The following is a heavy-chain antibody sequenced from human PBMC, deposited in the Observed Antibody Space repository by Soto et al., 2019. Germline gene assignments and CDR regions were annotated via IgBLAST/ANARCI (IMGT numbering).Heavy chain of an antibody. CDR2: SSNSGTFT. CDR3: ARSGDNYNVLDY. D-gene: IGHD3-10*02. J-gene: IGHJ4*02. Sequence: GGSLRLSCAASGFTLSYHYMSWIRQAPGKGLEWVSFSSNSGTFTKYADSVKGRFTISRDNAKNSLYLQINNLRGEDTAIYFCARSGDNYNVLDYWRPGTQVTVSS. CDR1: GFTLSYHY. V-gene: IGHV3-11*03.